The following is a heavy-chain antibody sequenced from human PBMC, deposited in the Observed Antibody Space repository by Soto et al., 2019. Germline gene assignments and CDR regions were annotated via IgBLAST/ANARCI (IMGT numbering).Heavy chain of an antibody. Sequence: GGSLRLSCAASVFTFSGSAMHWVRQASEKGLEWVGRIRSKANSYATAYAASVKGRFTISRDDSKNTAYLQMNSLKTEDTAVYYCTRLPQYSSWGQGTMVTVSS. V-gene: IGHV3-73*01. CDR2: IRSKANSYAT. CDR1: VFTFSGSA. J-gene: IGHJ3*01. CDR3: TRLPQYSS. D-gene: IGHD6-6*01.